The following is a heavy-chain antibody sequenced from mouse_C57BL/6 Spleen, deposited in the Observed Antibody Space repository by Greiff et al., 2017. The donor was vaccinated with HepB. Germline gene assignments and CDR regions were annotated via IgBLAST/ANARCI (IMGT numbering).Heavy chain of an antibody. Sequence: QVHVKQPGAELVKPGASVKMSCKASGYTFTSYWITWVKQRPGQGLEWIGDIYPGSGSTNYNEKFKSKATLTVDTSSSTAYMQLSSLTSEDSAVYYCARIVATDYYAMDYWGQGTSVTVSS. D-gene: IGHD1-1*01. CDR1: GYTFTSYW. V-gene: IGHV1-55*01. J-gene: IGHJ4*01. CDR3: ARIVATDYYAMDY. CDR2: IYPGSGST.